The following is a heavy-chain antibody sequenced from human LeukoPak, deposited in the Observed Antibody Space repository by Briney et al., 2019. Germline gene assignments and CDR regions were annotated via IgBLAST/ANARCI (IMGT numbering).Heavy chain of an antibody. J-gene: IGHJ4*02. Sequence: SETLSLTCTVSGGSISSYYLSWIRQPPGKGLEWIGYIYYSGSTNYNPSLKSRVTISVDTSKNQFSLKLSSVTAADTAVYYCARGSNQQPFHFDYWGQGTLVTVSS. V-gene: IGHV4-59*01. CDR1: GGSISSYY. CDR3: ARGSNQQPFHFDY. D-gene: IGHD6-13*01. CDR2: IYYSGST.